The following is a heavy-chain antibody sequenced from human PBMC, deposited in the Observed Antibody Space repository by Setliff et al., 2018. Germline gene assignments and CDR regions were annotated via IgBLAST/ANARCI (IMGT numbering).Heavy chain of an antibody. J-gene: IGHJ3*02. D-gene: IGHD5-18*01. V-gene: IGHV3-74*03. CDR3: ATYKYGFAFDI. CDR2: ANDDGSSA. Sequence: GGSLRLSCAASGFTFSSYWMHWVRQDPGKGLVWVSRANDDGSSAMYADSVKGRFTMSRDNAKNTLYLQMNSLRAEDTAVYYCATYKYGFAFDIWGQGTVVTVSS. CDR1: GFTFSSYW.